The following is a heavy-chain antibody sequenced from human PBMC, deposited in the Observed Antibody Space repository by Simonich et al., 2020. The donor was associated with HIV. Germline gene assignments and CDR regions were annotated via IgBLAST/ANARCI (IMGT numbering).Heavy chain of an antibody. J-gene: IGHJ4*02. V-gene: IGHV4-34*01. Sequence: QVQLQQWGAGLLKPSETLSLTCAVYGGSFSGYYWSWIRRPPGKGLEGIGEINHSGSTNYNPSRKSRVTISVDTFKNQFSLKLSSVTAADTAVYYCARHDGLTGEWSFDYWGQGTLVTVSS. CDR3: ARHDGLTGEWSFDY. CDR2: INHSGST. D-gene: IGHD7-27*01. CDR1: GGSFSGYY.